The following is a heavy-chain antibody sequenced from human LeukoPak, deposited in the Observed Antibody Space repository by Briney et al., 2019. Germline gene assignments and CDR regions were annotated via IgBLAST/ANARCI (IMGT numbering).Heavy chain of an antibody. CDR3: ARHSTSSGYYYLDY. CDR1: GYSISSGYY. D-gene: IGHD3-22*01. CDR2: INHSGST. Sequence: SETLSLTCTVSGYSISSGYYWGWIRQPPGKGLEWIGEINHSGSTNYNPSLKSRVTISVDTSKNQFSLKLSSVTAADTAVYYCARHSTSSGYYYLDYWGQGTLVTVSS. J-gene: IGHJ4*02. V-gene: IGHV4-38-2*02.